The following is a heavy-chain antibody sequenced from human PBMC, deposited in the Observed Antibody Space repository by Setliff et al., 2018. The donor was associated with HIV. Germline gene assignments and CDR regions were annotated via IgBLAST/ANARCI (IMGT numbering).Heavy chain of an antibody. CDR1: GGSISSGGYY. Sequence: SETLSLTCTVSGGSISSGGYYWSWIRQHPGKGLEWIGYIYYSGSTYYNPSLKIRVTISVDTSKNQFSLKLSSVTAADTAVYYCARGRDTAMGYWGQGTLVTVSS. J-gene: IGHJ4*02. CDR2: IYYSGST. V-gene: IGHV4-31*03. CDR3: ARGRDTAMGY. D-gene: IGHD5-18*01.